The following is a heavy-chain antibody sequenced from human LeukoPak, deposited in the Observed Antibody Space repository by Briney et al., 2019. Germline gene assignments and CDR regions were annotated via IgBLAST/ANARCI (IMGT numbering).Heavy chain of an antibody. CDR1: GYTFTSYD. CDR2: MNPNSGNT. CDR3: ARGNLQLLIDI. D-gene: IGHD2-2*01. V-gene: IGHV1-8*03. J-gene: IGHJ3*02. Sequence: GASVKVSCKASGYTFTSYDINWVRQATGQGLEWMGWMNPNSGNTGYAQKFQGRVTITRNTSTSTAYMELSSLRSEDTAVYYCARGNLQLLIDIWGQGTMVTVSS.